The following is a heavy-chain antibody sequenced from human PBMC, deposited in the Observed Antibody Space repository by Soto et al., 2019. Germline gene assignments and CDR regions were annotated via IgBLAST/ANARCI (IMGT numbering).Heavy chain of an antibody. CDR3: ARVNTYYYDSSGYYYGYYYYGMDV. J-gene: IGHJ6*02. Sequence: SVKVSCKASGGTFSSYAISWVRQAPGQGLEWMGGIIPIFGTANYAQKFQGRVTITADKSTSTAYMELSSLRSEDTAVYYCARVNTYYYDSSGYYYGYYYYGMDVWGQGTTVTVSS. V-gene: IGHV1-69*06. D-gene: IGHD3-22*01. CDR2: IIPIFGTA. CDR1: GGTFSSYA.